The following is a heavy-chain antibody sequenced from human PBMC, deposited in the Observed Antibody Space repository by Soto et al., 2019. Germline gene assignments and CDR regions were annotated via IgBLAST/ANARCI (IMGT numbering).Heavy chain of an antibody. CDR2: IRSKTDGGTI. J-gene: IGHJ4*02. D-gene: IGHD5-12*01. CDR3: TTAHPRGPDY. Sequence: EVQLVESGGGLVKPGESLRLSCAASGLSSSNAWMNWVRQAPGKGLEWVGQIRSKTDGGTIFYPAPVKDRFIISRDDSRNTLYLQMNSLKTEDTAVYYCTTAHPRGPDYWGQGTLVTVST. V-gene: IGHV3-15*01. CDR1: GLSSSNAW.